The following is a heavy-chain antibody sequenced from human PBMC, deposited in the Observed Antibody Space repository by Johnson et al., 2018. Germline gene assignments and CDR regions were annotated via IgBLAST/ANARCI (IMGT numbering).Heavy chain of an antibody. Sequence: VQLVQSGAEVKKPGASVKVSCKASGYTFTSYDINWVRQATGQGLEWMGWMNPNSGNTGYAQKFQGRVTMTRNTSISTAYMELSSLKTEDTAGYYCTRRGVSKETYYYYYIMDVWGQGTTVTVS. J-gene: IGHJ6*02. CDR1: GYTFTSYD. CDR2: MNPNSGNT. V-gene: IGHV1-8*01. CDR3: TRRGVSKETYYYYYIMDV. D-gene: IGHD6-13*01.